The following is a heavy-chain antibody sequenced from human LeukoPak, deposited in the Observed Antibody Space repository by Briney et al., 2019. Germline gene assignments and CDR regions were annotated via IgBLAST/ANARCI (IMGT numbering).Heavy chain of an antibody. CDR2: INWNGGST. J-gene: IGHJ6*03. V-gene: IGHV3-20*04. Sequence: GGSLRLSCVASGFTFSSYAMHWVRQTPGQGLEWISGINWNGGSTGYADSVKGRFTISRDNAKNSLYLQMNSLRAEDTALYYCARVSGVSLLKGHYYYMDVWGKGTTVTVSS. D-gene: IGHD6-25*01. CDR1: GFTFSSYA. CDR3: ARVSGVSLLKGHYYYMDV.